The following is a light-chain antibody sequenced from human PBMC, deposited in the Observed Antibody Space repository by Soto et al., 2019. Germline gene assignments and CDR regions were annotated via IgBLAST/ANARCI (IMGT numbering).Light chain of an antibody. CDR2: DDS. V-gene: IGLV2-23*01. J-gene: IGLJ3*02. Sequence: QSALTQPASASGSPGQSITISCTGTSSDVGSFYLVSWYQQHPGKAPKLMIYDDSNRPSGVSNRFSGSKSGNTASLTISGLQAEDEADYYCSSYASSTWVFGGGTKLTVL. CDR3: SSYASSTWV. CDR1: SSDVGSFYL.